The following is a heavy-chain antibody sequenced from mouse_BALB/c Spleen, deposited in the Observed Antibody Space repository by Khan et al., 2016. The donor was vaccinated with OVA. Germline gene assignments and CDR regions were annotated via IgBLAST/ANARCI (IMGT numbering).Heavy chain of an antibody. CDR1: GYTFTNFG. V-gene: IGHV9-3-1*01. CDR3: ARPPYFSNTMAY. Sequence: QIQLVQSGPELKKPGETVKISCKASGYTFTNFGMNWVKQAPGKGLEWMGWINTYTGEPTYADDFKGRFASTLETSASTAYLMINNLKNEDTATYFCARPPYFSNTMAYWGQGTSGTVSS. CDR2: INTYTGEP. J-gene: IGHJ4*01. D-gene: IGHD2-10*01.